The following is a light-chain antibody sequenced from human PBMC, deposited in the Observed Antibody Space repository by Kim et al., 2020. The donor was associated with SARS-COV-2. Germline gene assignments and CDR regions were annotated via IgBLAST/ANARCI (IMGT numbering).Light chain of an antibody. J-gene: IGLJ3*02. CDR1: KLGDKY. CDR2: QDS. Sequence: VSPGQTASITCSGDKLGDKYACWYQQKPGQSPVLVIYQDSKRPSGIPERFSGSNSGNTATLTIRGTQAMDEADYYCQAWDSSTWVFGGGTKLTVL. CDR3: QAWDSSTWV. V-gene: IGLV3-1*01.